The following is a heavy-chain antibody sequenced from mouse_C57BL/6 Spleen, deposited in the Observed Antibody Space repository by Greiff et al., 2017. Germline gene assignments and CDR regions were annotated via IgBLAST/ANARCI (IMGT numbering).Heavy chain of an antibody. Sequence: EVKVVESGGGLVKPGGSLKLSCAASGFTFSSYTMSWVRQTPEKRLEWVATISGGGGNTYYPDSVKGRFTISRDNAKNTLYLQMSSLRSEDTALYYCARHGDGYYPYYFDYWGQGTTLTVSS. CDR1: GFTFSSYT. CDR2: ISGGGGNT. J-gene: IGHJ2*01. CDR3: ARHGDGYYPYYFDY. D-gene: IGHD2-3*01. V-gene: IGHV5-9*01.